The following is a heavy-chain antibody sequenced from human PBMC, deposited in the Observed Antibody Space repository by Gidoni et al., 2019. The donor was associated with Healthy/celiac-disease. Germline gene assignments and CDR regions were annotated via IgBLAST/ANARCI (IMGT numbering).Heavy chain of an antibody. D-gene: IGHD3-10*01. CDR3: AARRTYYYGSGSEYYFDY. Sequence: QMQLVQSGPEVKKPGTSVQVSCKASGFTFTSSSVQWVRQARGQRLEWIGWIVVGSGNTNYAQKFQERVTITRDMSTSTAYMELSSLRSEDTAVYYCAARRTYYYGSGSEYYFDYWGQGTLVTVSS. V-gene: IGHV1-58*01. J-gene: IGHJ4*02. CDR1: GFTFTSSS. CDR2: IVVGSGNT.